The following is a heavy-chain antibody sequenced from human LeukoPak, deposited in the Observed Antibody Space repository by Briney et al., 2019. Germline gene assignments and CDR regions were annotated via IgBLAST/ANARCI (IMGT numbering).Heavy chain of an antibody. V-gene: IGHV4-38-2*02. CDR2: IYHSGST. J-gene: IGHJ6*03. CDR1: GYSINSGYY. D-gene: IGHD2-15*01. Sequence: PSETLSLTCTVSGYSINSGYYWGWIRQPPGKGLEWIGSIYHSGSTNYNPSLKSRVTISVDTSKNQFSLKLSSVTAADTAVYYCARATLGYCSGGSCYAPIYYYYYMDVWGKGTTVTISS. CDR3: ARATLGYCSGGSCYAPIYYYYYMDV.